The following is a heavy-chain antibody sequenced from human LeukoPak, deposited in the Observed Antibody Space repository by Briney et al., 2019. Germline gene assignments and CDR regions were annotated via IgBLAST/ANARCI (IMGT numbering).Heavy chain of an antibody. CDR1: GFTYNAYS. Sequence: GGSLRLSCAASGFTYNAYSMNWVRQAPGKGLEWVSNIIRRGGTTHYAASVKGRFTISRDNAKNSVFLHLNSLRGDDPAVYYCARGRGYCTGVSCDIDYWGQGTLVTVSS. D-gene: IGHD2-8*02. V-gene: IGHV3-48*04. CDR3: ARGRGYCTGVSCDIDY. CDR2: IIRRGGTT. J-gene: IGHJ4*02.